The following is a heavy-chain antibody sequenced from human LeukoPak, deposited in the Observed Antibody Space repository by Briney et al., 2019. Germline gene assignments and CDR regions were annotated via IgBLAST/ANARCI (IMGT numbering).Heavy chain of an antibody. CDR2: ISHSGST. CDR1: GTSISSYY. CDR3: AAQYYYGSGSYYDAEYFQR. D-gene: IGHD3-10*01. V-gene: IGHV4-59*01. J-gene: IGHJ1*01. Sequence: SQTLSPTCTVSGTSISSYYWTWIRQPPGKRLEWIGYISHSGSTTFNPPLKSRDTISLDTSKNQFSLKLISVTAGDTAVYYCAAQYYYGSGSYYDAEYFQRWGQGTLVTVSS.